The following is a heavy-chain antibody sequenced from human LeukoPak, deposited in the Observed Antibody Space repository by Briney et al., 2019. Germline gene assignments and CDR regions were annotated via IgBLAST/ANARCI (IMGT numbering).Heavy chain of an antibody. CDR1: GGSISSYY. CDR3: ARVRSSSRMVGWFDP. D-gene: IGHD6-13*01. V-gene: IGHV4-59*01. Sequence: PSETLSLTCTVSGGSISSYYWSWIRQPPGKGLEWIGYIYYSGSTNYNPSLKSRVTISVDTSKNQFSLKLSSVTAADTAVYYCARVRSSSRMVGWFDPWDQGTLVTVSS. CDR2: IYYSGST. J-gene: IGHJ5*02.